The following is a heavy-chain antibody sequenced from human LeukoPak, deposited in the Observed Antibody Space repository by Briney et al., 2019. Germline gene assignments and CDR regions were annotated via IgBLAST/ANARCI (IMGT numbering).Heavy chain of an antibody. CDR3: ARAYCVGDCTVLHIYFDN. D-gene: IGHD2-21*02. CDR1: GYSISSGYF. V-gene: IGHV4-38-2*02. CDR2: IYQGETA. J-gene: IGHJ4*02. Sequence: SETLSLTCTVAGYSISSGYFWGWMRQPPGKGLEGIGSIYQGETAHYKPSLKSRVSIAVDPSKNPISLKLSCVMAADTAVYYCARAYCVGDCTVLHIYFDNWGQGTLVTVSS.